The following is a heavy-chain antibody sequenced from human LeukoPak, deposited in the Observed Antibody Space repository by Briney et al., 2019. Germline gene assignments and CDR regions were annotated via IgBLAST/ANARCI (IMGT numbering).Heavy chain of an antibody. CDR3: ARYTATYETNFDY. J-gene: IGHJ4*02. CDR1: GYSFTSNW. V-gene: IGHV5-51*01. Sequence: GESLKISCKGSGYSFTSNWIGWVRQMPGKGLGWMGIIYPGDSDTRYNPSFQGQVTISADKSISTAYLQWSSLKASDTAMYYCARYTATYETNFDYWGQGALVTVSS. D-gene: IGHD5-24*01. CDR2: IYPGDSDT.